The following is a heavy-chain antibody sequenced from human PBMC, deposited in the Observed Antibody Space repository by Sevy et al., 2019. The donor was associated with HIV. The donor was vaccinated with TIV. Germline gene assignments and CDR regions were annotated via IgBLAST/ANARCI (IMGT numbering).Heavy chain of an antibody. CDR2: INPYGNSV. Sequence: GGSLRLSYAASGFTFSSYWMHWVRQAPGKGLVLVSRINPYGNSVTYADSVRGRFTISRDNAKNTLYLQMSSLRADDTAVYYCARAPDDYSTGWSADWGQGTLVTVSS. D-gene: IGHD6-19*01. J-gene: IGHJ4*02. CDR1: GFTFSSYW. CDR3: ARAPDDYSTGWSAD. V-gene: IGHV3-74*01.